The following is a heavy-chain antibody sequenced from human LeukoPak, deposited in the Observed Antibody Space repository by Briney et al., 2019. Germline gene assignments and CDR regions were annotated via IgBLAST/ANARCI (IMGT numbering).Heavy chain of an antibody. V-gene: IGHV1-69*04. CDR2: IIPILGIA. Sequence: GASVKLSCKSSGGTFSSYAISWVRQAPGQGLEWMGRIIPILGIANYAQKFQGRVTITADKSTSTAYMELSSLRSEDTAVYYCASRTHGDYEDAFDIWGQGTMVTVSS. J-gene: IGHJ3*02. D-gene: IGHD4-17*01. CDR1: GGTFSSYA. CDR3: ASRTHGDYEDAFDI.